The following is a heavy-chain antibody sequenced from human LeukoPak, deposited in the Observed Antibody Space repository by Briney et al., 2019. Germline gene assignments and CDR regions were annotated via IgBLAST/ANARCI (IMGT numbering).Heavy chain of an antibody. Sequence: SETLSLTCAVYGGSFSGYYWCWIRQPPGKGLEWIWEINHIGSTNYNPSLKSRVTISVDTSKNQFSLKLSSVTAADTAVYYCARGKKAGTAHYYGMDVWGKGTTVTVSS. CDR2: INHIGST. D-gene: IGHD6-13*01. CDR3: ARGKKAGTAHYYGMDV. J-gene: IGHJ6*04. CDR1: GGSFSGYY. V-gene: IGHV4-34*01.